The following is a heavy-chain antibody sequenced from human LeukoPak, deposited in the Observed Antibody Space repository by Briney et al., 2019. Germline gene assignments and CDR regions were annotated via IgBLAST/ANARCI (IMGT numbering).Heavy chain of an antibody. V-gene: IGHV4-4*09. CDR1: GGSFTSYY. Sequence: SETLSLTCTMSGGSFTSYYWSWIRQPPGKGLEWIGYIYTSGSTYYNPSLKSRVTISVDTSKNQFSLKVSSVTAADTAMYYCARFGSYHYFDYWGQGTLVTVSS. CDR2: IYTSGST. D-gene: IGHD1-26*01. J-gene: IGHJ4*02. CDR3: ARFGSYHYFDY.